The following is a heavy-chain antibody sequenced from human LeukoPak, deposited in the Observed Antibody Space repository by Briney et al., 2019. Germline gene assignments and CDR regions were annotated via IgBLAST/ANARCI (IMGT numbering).Heavy chain of an antibody. CDR2: ISAYNGNT. CDR1: GGTFSSYA. J-gene: IGHJ5*02. CDR3: ARDFSSSSDWFDP. D-gene: IGHD6-6*01. V-gene: IGHV1-18*01. Sequence: ASVKVSCKASGGTFSSYAISWVRQAPGQGLEWMGWISAYNGNTNYAQKLQGRVTMTTDTSTSTAYMELRSLRSDDAAVYYCARDFSSSSDWFDPWGQGTLVTVSS.